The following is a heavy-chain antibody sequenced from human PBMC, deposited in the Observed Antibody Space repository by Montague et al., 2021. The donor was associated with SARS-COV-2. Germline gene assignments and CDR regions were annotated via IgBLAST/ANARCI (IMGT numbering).Heavy chain of an antibody. D-gene: IGHD4-23*01. V-gene: IGHV4-59*01. CDR3: VRAHPYGGPRGAYGI. J-gene: IGHJ3*02. CDR1: GASTTGYY. Sequence: SETLSLTCTLFGASTTGYYWSWLRRSPGKGLEWIAYIYDGGAVNYNPSLGSRVTISTDTSKNQLSLKVNSATAADTALYYRVRAHPYGGPRGAYGICGQGTVVTVSS. CDR2: IYDGGAV.